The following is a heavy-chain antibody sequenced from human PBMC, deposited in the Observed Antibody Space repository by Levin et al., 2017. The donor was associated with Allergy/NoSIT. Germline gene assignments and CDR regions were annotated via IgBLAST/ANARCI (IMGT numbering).Heavy chain of an antibody. J-gene: IGHJ4*02. Sequence: SGGSLRLSCAASGFTFSDYYMSWIRQAPGKGLEWVSYITSSGSTMYYADSVKGRFTISRDNAKNSLYLQMNSLRAEDTAVYYCAREYRSSHNFWGQGTLVTVSS. V-gene: IGHV3-11*01. CDR1: GFTFSDYY. CDR2: ITSSGSTM. D-gene: IGHD6-6*01. CDR3: AREYRSSHNF.